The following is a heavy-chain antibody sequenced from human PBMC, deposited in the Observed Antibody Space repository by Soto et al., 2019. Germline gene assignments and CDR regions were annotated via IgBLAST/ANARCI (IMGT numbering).Heavy chain of an antibody. J-gene: IGHJ5*02. V-gene: IGHV1-3*01. CDR1: GYTFTTYT. Sequence: QVQLVQSGAEVKKPGASVMLSCKASGYTFTTYTMNWVRQAPGQRLEWMGWINPVNGNTKSSQKFQDRVIITRDTSASTAHMELRSLRSEDTAVYYCARGIATGQLDPWGQGTLVIVSS. CDR3: ARGIATGQLDP. D-gene: IGHD6-13*01. CDR2: INPVNGNT.